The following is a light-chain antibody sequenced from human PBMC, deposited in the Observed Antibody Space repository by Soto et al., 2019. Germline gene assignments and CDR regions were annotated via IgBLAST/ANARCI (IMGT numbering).Light chain of an antibody. CDR3: HQYNNWPPWT. CDR1: QSVSSN. CDR2: GAS. Sequence: EIVMTQSPATLSVSPGERATLSCMASQSVSSNLAWYQQKPGQAPRLLIYGASTRATGIPARFSGSGSGTEFTLTISSLQSEDYAVYYCHQYNNWPPWTFGQGTKV. J-gene: IGKJ1*01. V-gene: IGKV3-15*01.